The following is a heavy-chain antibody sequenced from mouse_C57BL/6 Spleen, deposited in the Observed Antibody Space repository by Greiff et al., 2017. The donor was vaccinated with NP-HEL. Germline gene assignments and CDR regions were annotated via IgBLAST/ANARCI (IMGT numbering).Heavy chain of an antibody. CDR1: GYTFTSYW. CDR2: IYPGSGST. J-gene: IGHJ1*03. V-gene: IGHV1-55*01. D-gene: IGHD1-1*01. CDR3: ARGGNYYGSSYRYFDV. Sequence: QVQLQQSGAELVKPGASVKMSCKASGYTFTSYWITWVKQRPGQGLEWIGDIYPGSGSTNYNEKFKSKATLTVDTSSSTAYMQLSSLTSEDSAVYYCARGGNYYGSSYRYFDVWGTGTTVTVSS.